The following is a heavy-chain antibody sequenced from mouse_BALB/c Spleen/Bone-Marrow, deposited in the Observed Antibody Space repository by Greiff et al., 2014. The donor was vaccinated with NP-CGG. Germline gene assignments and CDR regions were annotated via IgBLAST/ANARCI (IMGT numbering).Heavy chain of an antibody. V-gene: IGHV14-3*02. Sequence: VQLQQSGAELVKPGASVKLPCTASGFNIKDTYMHWVKQRPEQGLEWIGRIDPANGNTKYDPKFQGKATITANTSSNTAYLQLSSLTSEDTAVYYCAKAGGGRYFDFWGAGTTVTVSS. CDR3: AKAGGGRYFDF. D-gene: IGHD4-1*01. CDR1: GFNIKDTY. J-gene: IGHJ1*01. CDR2: IDPANGNT.